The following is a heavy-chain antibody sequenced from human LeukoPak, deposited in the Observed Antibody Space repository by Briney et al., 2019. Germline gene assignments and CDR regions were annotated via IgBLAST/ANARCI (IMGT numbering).Heavy chain of an antibody. V-gene: IGHV3-53*01. D-gene: IGHD3-22*01. Sequence: PGGSLRLSCAASGFTVSSNHMSWVRQAPGKGLEWVSVIYSGGSTYYADSVKGRFTISRDNSKNTLYLQMNSLRAEDTAVYYCAKDWGIGRIVVALYYFDYWGQGTLVTVSS. CDR3: AKDWGIGRIVVALYYFDY. CDR2: IYSGGST. CDR1: GFTVSSNH. J-gene: IGHJ4*02.